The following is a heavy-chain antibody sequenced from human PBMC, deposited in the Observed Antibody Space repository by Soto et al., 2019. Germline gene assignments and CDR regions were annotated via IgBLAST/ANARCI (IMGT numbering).Heavy chain of an antibody. CDR2: IIPIFGRA. V-gene: IGHV1-69*01. J-gene: IGHJ4*02. Sequence: QVQLVQSGTEVKKPGSSVKVSCKASGGSFSRYTLSWVRQAPGQGLEWMGGIIPIFGRAHYAQKFQGRVTITADASTSTVYMELRSLISEDTAVYYCARDGTLYDGGAYYYRYWGQGTLVTVSS. D-gene: IGHD3-22*01. CDR3: ARDGTLYDGGAYYYRY. CDR1: GGSFSRYT.